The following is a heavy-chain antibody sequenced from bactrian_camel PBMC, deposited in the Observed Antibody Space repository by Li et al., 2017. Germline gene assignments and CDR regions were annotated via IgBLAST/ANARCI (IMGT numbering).Heavy chain of an antibody. CDR1: GFTSSSAD. D-gene: IGHD3*01. CDR2: IYSDGRT. V-gene: IGHV3S10*01. CDR3: AAGYGCYSGSSRREYAY. J-gene: IGHJ4*01. Sequence: VQLVESGGDLVQPGGSLRLSCAVSGFTSSSADIHWVRQAPGKGLEWISSIYSDGRTWYADSVKGRFTISQDNAKNTLYLQMDNQKPEDTARYYCAAGYGCYSGSSRREYAYWGQGTQVTVS.